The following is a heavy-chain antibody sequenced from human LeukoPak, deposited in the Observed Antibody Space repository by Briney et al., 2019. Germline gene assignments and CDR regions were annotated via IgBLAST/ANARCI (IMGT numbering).Heavy chain of an antibody. CDR2: ISYDGSSK. D-gene: IGHD6-19*01. Sequence: GGSLRLSCAASGFTFSSYGMHWVRQAPGKGLEWVAVISYDGSSKYYADSVEGRFTISRDNSKNTLYLQMNSLRAEDTAVYYCAKDRGSYSSGWTGFDYWGQGTLVTVSS. J-gene: IGHJ4*02. V-gene: IGHV3-30*18. CDR3: AKDRGSYSSGWTGFDY. CDR1: GFTFSSYG.